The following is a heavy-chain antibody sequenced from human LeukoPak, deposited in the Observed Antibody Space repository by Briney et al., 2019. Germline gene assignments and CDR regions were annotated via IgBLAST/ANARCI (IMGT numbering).Heavy chain of an antibody. J-gene: IGHJ4*02. CDR2: INPSGGST. V-gene: IGHV1-46*01. CDR3: ARVRVGATFDY. CDR1: GYIFTSHY. Sequence: ASVKVSCKASGYIFTSHYMHWVRQAPGQGLEWMAMINPSGGSTRYAQKFQGRVTMTRDTSTSTVYMELSSLRSEDTAVYYCARVRVGATFDYWGQGNLVTVSS. D-gene: IGHD1-26*01.